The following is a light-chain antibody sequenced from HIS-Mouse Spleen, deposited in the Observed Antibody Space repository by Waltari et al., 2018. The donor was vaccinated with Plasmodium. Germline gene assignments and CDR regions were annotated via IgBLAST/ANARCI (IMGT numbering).Light chain of an antibody. CDR3: QQYGSSPLT. J-gene: IGKJ4*01. CDR1: QSVSSSY. CDR2: GAS. Sequence: EIVLTQSPGTLSLSPGETATLSCRASQSVSSSYLAWYQQKPGQAPRLRIYGASSRATGIPDRFSGSGSGTDFTLTISRLEPEDFAVYYCQQYGSSPLTFGGGTKVEIK. V-gene: IGKV3-20*01.